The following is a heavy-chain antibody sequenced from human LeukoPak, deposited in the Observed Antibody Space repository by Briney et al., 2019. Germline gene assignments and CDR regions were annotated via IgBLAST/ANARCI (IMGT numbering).Heavy chain of an antibody. D-gene: IGHD3-9*01. CDR1: GFTFSNYA. CDR2: VSGRDDST. Sequence: GGSLRLSCAASGFTFSNYAMSWVRQAPGKGLEWVSAVSGRDDSTYYADSVKGRFTISRDNSKNTLYLQMNSLRAEDTAVYYCDKWGDYDILTGYYDSDYWGQGTLVTVSS. J-gene: IGHJ4*02. CDR3: DKWGDYDILTGYYDSDY. V-gene: IGHV3-23*01.